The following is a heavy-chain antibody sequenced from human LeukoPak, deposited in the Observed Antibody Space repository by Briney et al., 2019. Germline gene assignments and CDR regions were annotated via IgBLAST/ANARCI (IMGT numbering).Heavy chain of an antibody. D-gene: IGHD6-13*01. CDR1: GFTFSSYA. CDR3: AKRPHEGIAAAGTFGY. V-gene: IGHV3-23*01. Sequence: PGGSLRLSCAASGFTFSSYAMSWVRQAPGKGLEWVSTISGSGGSTYYADSVKGRFTISRDNSKNTLYLQMNSLRAEDTAVYYCAKRPHEGIAAAGTFGYWGQGTLVTVSS. J-gene: IGHJ4*02. CDR2: ISGSGGST.